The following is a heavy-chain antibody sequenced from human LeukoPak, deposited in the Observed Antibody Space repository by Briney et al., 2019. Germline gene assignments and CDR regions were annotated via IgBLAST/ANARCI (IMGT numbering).Heavy chain of an antibody. CDR1: GFTFSGYG. D-gene: IGHD2-21*01. J-gene: IGHJ4*02. CDR2: ISYTGSNK. Sequence: PGGSLRLSCAASGFTFSGYGMHWVRQAPGKGLEWVAIISYTGSNKYYADSVKGRFTISRDNSKNTLYLQMNSLRAEDTAVYFCARGVGLRHLDCWGQGTLVTVSS. V-gene: IGHV3-30*03. CDR3: ARGVGLRHLDC.